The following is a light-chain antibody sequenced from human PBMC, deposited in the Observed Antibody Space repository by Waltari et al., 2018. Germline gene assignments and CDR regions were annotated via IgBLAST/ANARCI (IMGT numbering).Light chain of an antibody. CDR2: KVS. CDR3: MQATHFPWT. Sequence: DVVMTQFPLSLPVTPGQSVSMTCRSRQSLLHSNGDTYLSWLLQKPGQPPRRLIYKVSNRASGVPDRLSGSGAGTDFTLKISRVEAEDVGVYYCMQATHFPWTFGQGTKVEIK. V-gene: IGKV2-30*02. CDR1: QSLLHSNGDTY. J-gene: IGKJ1*01.